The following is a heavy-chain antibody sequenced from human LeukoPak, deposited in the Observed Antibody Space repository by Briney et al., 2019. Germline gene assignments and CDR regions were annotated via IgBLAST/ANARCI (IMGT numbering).Heavy chain of an antibody. CDR2: FCYSGGT. CDR1: GVSVSNHY. J-gene: IGHJ4*02. D-gene: IGHD6-19*01. Sequence: PSEPLSLTCSVSGVSVSNHYWSWIRQPPGKGLEWIGWFCYSGGTYFNPSLGSRVTISADTSRNHLSLHLRSLTAADTAVYYCARHSSGWHFDSWGQGALVTVSS. V-gene: IGHV4-59*02. CDR3: ARHSSGWHFDS.